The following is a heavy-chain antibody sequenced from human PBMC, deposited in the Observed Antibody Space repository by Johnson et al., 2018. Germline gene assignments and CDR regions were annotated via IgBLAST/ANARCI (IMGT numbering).Heavy chain of an antibody. V-gene: IGHV3-23*03. CDR1: GFNFSSYA. Sequence: VQLVESGGGLAQPGGSLRLSCAASGFNFSSYAMSGVRQAPGQGREWVTDLYSGGNTYDADSVKGRFTISRDNSKNTLFPQMNSRRVEDTALYYCVKALGPYSVPGTELDFWGQGTLVTVSS. D-gene: IGHD6-19*01. CDR3: VKALGPYSVPGTELDF. J-gene: IGHJ4*02. CDR2: LYSGGNT.